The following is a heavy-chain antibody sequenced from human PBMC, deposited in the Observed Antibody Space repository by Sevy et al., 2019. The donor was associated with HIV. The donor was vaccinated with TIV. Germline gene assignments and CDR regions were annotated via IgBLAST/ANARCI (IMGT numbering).Heavy chain of an antibody. Sequence: GGSLRLSCAASGFAFSSYAMHWVRQAPGKGLEWVAVISYKGTETFYAASVEGRFTNSTDNSKNTLSLQINSLRPEDTAVYYCAREGGYSIKWYPLYWGQGTLVTVS. D-gene: IGHD6-13*01. J-gene: IGHJ4*02. CDR2: ISYKGTET. CDR3: AREGGYSIKWYPLY. V-gene: IGHV3-30-3*01. CDR1: GFAFSSYA.